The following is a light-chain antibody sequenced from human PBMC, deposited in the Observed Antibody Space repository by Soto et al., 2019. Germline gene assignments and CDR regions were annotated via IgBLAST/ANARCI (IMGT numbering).Light chain of an antibody. CDR1: QSISGW. V-gene: IGKV1-33*01. J-gene: IGKJ4*01. CDR3: QQYDNLPLT. CDR2: DAS. Sequence: DIQMTQSPSTLSASVGDRVTITCRASQSISGWLAWYQQKPGKAPKLLIYDASNLETGVPSRFSGSGSGTDFTFTISSLQPEDIATYYCQQYDNLPLTFGGGTKVDI.